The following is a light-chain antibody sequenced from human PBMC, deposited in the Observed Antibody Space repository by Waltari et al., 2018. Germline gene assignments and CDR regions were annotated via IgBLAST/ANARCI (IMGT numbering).Light chain of an antibody. V-gene: IGLV2-14*03. Sequence: QSALTQPASVSGSPGQSITISCTGSGTDVGRYNYVSWYQHYPDKAPRLMIYDVTKRPSGVSGRFSGTKSGNTASLTISGLQPEDEAEYYCASYIAASTLVFGGGTRLTVV. J-gene: IGLJ3*02. CDR2: DVT. CDR3: ASYIAASTLV. CDR1: GTDVGRYNY.